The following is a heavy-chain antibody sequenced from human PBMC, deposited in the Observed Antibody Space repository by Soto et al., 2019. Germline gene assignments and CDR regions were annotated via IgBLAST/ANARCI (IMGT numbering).Heavy chain of an antibody. Sequence: GESLKISCKGSGYSFISYWISWVRQMPGKGLEWMGRIDPSDSYTNYSPSFQGHVTISVDKSISTAYLQWSSLKASDTAMYYCARHLTSAAFDYWGQGSLVTVSS. D-gene: IGHD6-13*01. J-gene: IGHJ4*02. CDR2: IDPSDSYT. CDR3: ARHLTSAAFDY. CDR1: GYSFISYW. V-gene: IGHV5-10-1*01.